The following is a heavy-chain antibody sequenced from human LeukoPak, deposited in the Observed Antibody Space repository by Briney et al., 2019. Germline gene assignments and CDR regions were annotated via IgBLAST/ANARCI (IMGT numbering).Heavy chain of an antibody. CDR1: GCTFSNGW. CDR3: TTAGVLLWFGDSYAAY. Sequence: GGSLRLSCAASGCTFSNGWMSWVRQAPGKGLEWVGRMKSKTDGGTTDYAAPVKGRFTISRDDSTNTLHLHMNSLKTEDTAVYYCTTAGVLLWFGDSYAAYWDQGPLAPVSS. CDR2: MKSKTDGGTT. D-gene: IGHD3-10*01. V-gene: IGHV3-15*01. J-gene: IGHJ4*02.